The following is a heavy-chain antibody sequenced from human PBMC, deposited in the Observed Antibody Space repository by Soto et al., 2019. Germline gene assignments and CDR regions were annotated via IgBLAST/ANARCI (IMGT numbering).Heavy chain of an antibody. D-gene: IGHD6-6*01. CDR3: ARIPKARIAARKRYYYYYGMDV. J-gene: IGHJ6*02. CDR2: IDWVDDK. CDR1: GFSLSTSGMC. Sequence: SGPTLVNPTQTLTLTCTFSGFSLSTSGMCVSWIRQPPGKALEWLALIDWVDDKYYSTSLKTRLTISKDTSKNQVVLTMTNMDPVDTATYYCARIPKARIAARKRYYYYYGMDVWGQGTTVTVSS. V-gene: IGHV2-70*01.